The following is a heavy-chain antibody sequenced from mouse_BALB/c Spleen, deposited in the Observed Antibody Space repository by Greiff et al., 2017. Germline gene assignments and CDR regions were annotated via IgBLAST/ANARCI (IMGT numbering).Heavy chain of an antibody. CDR2: IWGDGST. Sequence: VQLQESGPGLVAPSQSLSITCTVSGFSLTGYGVNLVRQPPGKGLEWLGMIWGDGSTDYNSALKSRLSISKDNSKSQVFLKMNSLQTDDTARYYCARDLGDAMDYWGQGTSVTVSS. CDR1: GFSLTGYG. CDR3: ARDLGDAMDY. D-gene: IGHD3-1*01. V-gene: IGHV2-6-7*01. J-gene: IGHJ4*01.